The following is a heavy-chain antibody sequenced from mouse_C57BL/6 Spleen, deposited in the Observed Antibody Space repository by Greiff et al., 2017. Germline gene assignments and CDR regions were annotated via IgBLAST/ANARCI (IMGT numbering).Heavy chain of an antibody. CDR1: GYSFTGYY. D-gene: IGHD1-1*01. CDR2: INPSTGGT. J-gene: IGHJ4*01. V-gene: IGHV1-42*01. Sequence: EVQRVESGPELVKPGASVMISCKASGYSFTGYYMNWVKQSPEKSLEWIGEINPSTGGTTYNQKVKAKATLTVDKSSSTAYMQLKSLTSEDSAVYYCAKGDYYGSSYGAMDYWGQGTSVTVSS. CDR3: AKGDYYGSSYGAMDY.